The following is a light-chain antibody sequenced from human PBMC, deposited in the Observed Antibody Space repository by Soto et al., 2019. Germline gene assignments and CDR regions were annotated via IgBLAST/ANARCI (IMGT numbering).Light chain of an antibody. CDR3: LSFDSSLSVV. CDR2: GNT. V-gene: IGLV1-40*01. CDR1: SSNIGAGYD. Sequence: QSVLTQPPSVSGAPGQRVTISCTGSSSNIGAGYDVHWYQQLPGRAPKLLIYGNTNRPSGVPDRFSGSKSGTSASLAITGLQAEDDADYYCLSFDSSLSVVFGAGTKLTVL. J-gene: IGLJ2*01.